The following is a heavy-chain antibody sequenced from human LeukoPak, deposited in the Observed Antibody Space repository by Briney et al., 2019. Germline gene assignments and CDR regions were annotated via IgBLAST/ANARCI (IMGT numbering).Heavy chain of an antibody. J-gene: IGHJ3*02. CDR1: GFTFSSYW. CDR2: IMQDGSEK. V-gene: IGHV3-7*01. D-gene: IGHD3-22*01. CDR3: VRDRSSGYYADAFDI. Sequence: GGSLRLSCAASGFTFSSYWMNWVRQAPGKGLEWVANIMQDGSEKYYVDSVKGRFTISRDNAKNSLYLQMNGLRAEDTAVYYCVRDRSSGYYADAFDIWGQGTMVTVSS.